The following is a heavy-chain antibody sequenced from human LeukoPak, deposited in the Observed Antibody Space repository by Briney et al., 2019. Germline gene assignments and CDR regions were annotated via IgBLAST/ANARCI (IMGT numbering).Heavy chain of an antibody. Sequence: SETLSLTCTVSGGSISSYYWSWIRQPPGKGLEWIGYIYYSGSTYYNPSLKSRVTISVDTSKNQFSLKLSSVTAADTAVYYCARGLWVNFRLNWFDPWGQGTLVTVSS. CDR2: IYYSGST. J-gene: IGHJ5*02. D-gene: IGHD3-16*01. CDR1: GGSISSYY. CDR3: ARGLWVNFRLNWFDP. V-gene: IGHV4-59*12.